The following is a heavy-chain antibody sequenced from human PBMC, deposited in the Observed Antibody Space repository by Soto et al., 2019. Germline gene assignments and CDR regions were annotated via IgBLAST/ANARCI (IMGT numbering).Heavy chain of an antibody. V-gene: IGHV3-21*01. CDR2: ISSNSAYI. Sequence: SGGSLRLSCAASGFTFRSFTMNWVRQAPGKGLEWVSTISSNSAYIYYTDALRGRFTISRDNAKNSLHLQMNSLRAEDTAVYYCTRDASRDSSGRGWFDPWGPGTLVTF. D-gene: IGHD6-25*01. CDR3: TRDASRDSSGRGWFDP. J-gene: IGHJ5*02. CDR1: GFTFRSFT.